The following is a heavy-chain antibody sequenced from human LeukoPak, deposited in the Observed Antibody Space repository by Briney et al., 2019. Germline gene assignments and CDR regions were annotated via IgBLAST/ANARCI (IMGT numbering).Heavy chain of an antibody. CDR1: GGSINSYY. V-gene: IGHV4-59*01. CDR3: ARGITIFGVVINYYYMDV. D-gene: IGHD3-3*01. Sequence: PSETLSLTCTVSGGSINSYYWSWIRQPPGKGLEWIGYIYYSGSTNYNPSLKSRVTISVDTSKNQFSLKLSSVTDADTAVYYCARGITIFGVVINYYYMDVWGKGTTVTVSS. CDR2: IYYSGST. J-gene: IGHJ6*03.